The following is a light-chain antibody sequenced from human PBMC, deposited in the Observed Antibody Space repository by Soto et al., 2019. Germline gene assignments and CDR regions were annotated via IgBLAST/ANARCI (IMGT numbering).Light chain of an antibody. Sequence: EIVMTQSPATLSVSPGERATLSCRASQSVSSNLAWYQQKPGQAPRLLIYGASTRATGIPARFSGSGSGTKFTLTISSLQSEDFAVYYCQQYNNWTSYTYGQGTKVEIK. CDR1: QSVSSN. CDR2: GAS. J-gene: IGKJ2*01. V-gene: IGKV3-15*01. CDR3: QQYNNWTSYT.